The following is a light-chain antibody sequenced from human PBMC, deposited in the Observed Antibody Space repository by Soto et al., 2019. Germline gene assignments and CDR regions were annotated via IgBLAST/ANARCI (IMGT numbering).Light chain of an antibody. CDR3: QSYDSSLSAVV. Sequence: QSVLTQPPSVSGAPGQRVTISCTGSSSNIGAGYDVHWYQQLPGTAPKVLISGNSNRPSGVPDRFSGSKSGTSASLAITGLQAEDEADYYCQSYDSSLSAVVFGGGTKLTVL. CDR1: SSNIGAGYD. CDR2: GNS. V-gene: IGLV1-40*01. J-gene: IGLJ2*01.